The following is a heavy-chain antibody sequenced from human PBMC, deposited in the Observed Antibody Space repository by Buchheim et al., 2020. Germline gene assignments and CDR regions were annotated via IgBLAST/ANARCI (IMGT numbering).Heavy chain of an antibody. CDR3: ARTVTIFGVVIMRDYYGMDV. CDR2: IYYSGST. Sequence: QVQLQESGPGLVKPSETLSLTCTVSGGSISSYYWSWIRQPPGKGLEWIGYIYYSGSTNYNPSLKSRGTISVGTSKNQLFTLLSSVTAADTAVYYCARTVTIFGVVIMRDYYGMDVWGQGTT. J-gene: IGHJ6*02. D-gene: IGHD3-3*01. V-gene: IGHV4-59*01. CDR1: GGSISSYY.